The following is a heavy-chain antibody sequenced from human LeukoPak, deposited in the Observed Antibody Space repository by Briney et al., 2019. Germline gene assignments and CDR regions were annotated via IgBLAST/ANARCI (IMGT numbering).Heavy chain of an antibody. CDR3: AKVALPIVVVPAAIAYYFDY. Sequence: GGSLRLSCAASGFTFSSYAMSWVRQAPGRGLEWVSAISGSGGSTYYADSVKGRFTISRDNSKNTLYLQMNSLRAEDTAVYYCAKVALPIVVVPAAIAYYFDYWGQGTLVTVSS. V-gene: IGHV3-23*01. J-gene: IGHJ4*02. CDR2: ISGSGGST. D-gene: IGHD2-2*01. CDR1: GFTFSSYA.